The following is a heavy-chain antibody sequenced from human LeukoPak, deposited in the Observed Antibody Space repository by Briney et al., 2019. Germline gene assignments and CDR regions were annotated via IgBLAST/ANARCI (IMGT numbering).Heavy chain of an antibody. J-gene: IGHJ4*02. V-gene: IGHV3-21*01. D-gene: IGHD5-24*01. CDR2: ISSSSSYI. CDR3: ARLRDGYNYCFDS. Sequence: PGGSLRLSCAASGFTFSSYSMNWVRQAPGKGLEWVSSISSSSSYIYYADSVKGRFTISRDNAKNSLYLQMNSLRAEDTAVYYCARLRDGYNYCFDSWGQGTLVTVSS. CDR1: GFTFSSYS.